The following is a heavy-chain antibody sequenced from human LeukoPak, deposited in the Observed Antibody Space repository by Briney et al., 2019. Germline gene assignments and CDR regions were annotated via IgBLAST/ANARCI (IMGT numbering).Heavy chain of an antibody. D-gene: IGHD2-15*01. V-gene: IGHV3-53*01. J-gene: IGHJ6*02. CDR2: IYTAGFT. CDR3: ARDYRGYCSGNSCLLCYGMDV. CDR1: GFTVSSYY. Sequence: GGSLRLSCAASGFTVSSYYMSWVRQAPGKGPEWLSVIYTAGFTHYADSAKGRFTISRDNSRNTLYLQMDSLRGEDTAIYYCARDYRGYCSGNSCLLCYGMDVWGQGTSVIVSS.